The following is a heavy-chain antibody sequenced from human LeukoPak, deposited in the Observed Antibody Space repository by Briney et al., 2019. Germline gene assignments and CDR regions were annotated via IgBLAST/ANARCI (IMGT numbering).Heavy chain of an antibody. D-gene: IGHD6-6*01. J-gene: IGHJ5*02. Sequence: SETLSLTCTVSGGSISSYYWSWIRQPPGKGLEWIGEINHSGSTNYNPSLKSRVTISVDTSKNQFSLKLSSVTAADTAVYYCASQYYSSSSLSGWFDPWGQGTLVTVSS. CDR2: INHSGST. CDR1: GGSISSYY. V-gene: IGHV4-34*01. CDR3: ASQYYSSSSLSGWFDP.